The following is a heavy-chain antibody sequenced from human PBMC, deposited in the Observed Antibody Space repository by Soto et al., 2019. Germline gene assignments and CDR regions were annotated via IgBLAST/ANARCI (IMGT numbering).Heavy chain of an antibody. CDR3: ERTRKFYSSSPGNASDN. CDR1: GGSISSGGYY. J-gene: IGHJ3*02. Sequence: ASETLSLTCPVSGGSISSGGYYWSWIRQHPGKGLEWIGYIYYSGSTYYNPSLKSRVTISVDKSKNQFSLKLSSVTAADTAVYYCERTRKFYSSSPGNASDNWGQGTMVTDS. V-gene: IGHV4-31*03. D-gene: IGHD6-6*01. CDR2: IYYSGST.